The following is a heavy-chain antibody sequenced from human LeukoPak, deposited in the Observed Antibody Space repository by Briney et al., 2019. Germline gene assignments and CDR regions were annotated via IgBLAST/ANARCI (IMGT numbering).Heavy chain of an antibody. Sequence: GASVNVSCKPSVGTLSIYAISGVRQAPGQGLEWMGGIIPILGTANHAQKFQGRVTITTDESTSTAYMELSSLRPEDTAVYYCARSNNSTDLWLLYYYYYVDVWGKGATVTVSS. CDR3: ARSNNSTDLWLLYYYYYVDV. J-gene: IGHJ6*03. D-gene: IGHD5-18*01. CDR2: IIPILGTA. V-gene: IGHV1-69*05. CDR1: VGTLSIYA.